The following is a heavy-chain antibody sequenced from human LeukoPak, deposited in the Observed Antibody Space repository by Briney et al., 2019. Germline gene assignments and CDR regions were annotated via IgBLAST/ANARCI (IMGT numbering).Heavy chain of an antibody. J-gene: IGHJ4*02. Sequence: GGSLRLSCAASGFTFSSYSMNWVRQAPGKGLEWVANIKQDGSEKYYEDSVKGRFTISRDNAKNSLYLQMNSLRAEDTAVYYCARGSGSHYIYWGQGTLVTVSS. D-gene: IGHD1-26*01. V-gene: IGHV3-7*01. CDR1: GFTFSSYS. CDR2: IKQDGSEK. CDR3: ARGSGSHYIY.